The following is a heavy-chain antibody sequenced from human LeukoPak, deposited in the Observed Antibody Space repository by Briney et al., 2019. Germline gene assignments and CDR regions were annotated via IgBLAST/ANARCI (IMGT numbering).Heavy chain of an antibody. CDR2: IYYSGST. D-gene: IGHD2/OR15-2a*01. J-gene: IGHJ4*01. CDR3: VSSRNRGYFDY. CDR1: GGSISSYY. Sequence: SETLSLTCTVSGGSISSYYWSWIRQPPGKGLEWIGYIYYSGSTNYNPSLKSRVTISVDTSKNQFSLKLSSVTAADTAVYYCVSSRNRGYFDYWGHGTLVTVSS. V-gene: IGHV4-59*01.